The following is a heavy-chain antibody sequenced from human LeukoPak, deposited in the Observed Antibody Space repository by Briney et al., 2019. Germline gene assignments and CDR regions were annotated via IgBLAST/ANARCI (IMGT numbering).Heavy chain of an antibody. CDR1: GGSISSYY. CDR2: IYTSGST. D-gene: IGHD2-2*02. CDR3: ARLTSYCSSTSCYSGADNWFDP. Sequence: SETLSLTCTVSGGSISSYYWSWIPQPPGKGLEWIGYIYTSGSTNHNPSLKSRVTISVDTSKNQFSLKLSSVTAADTAVYYCARLTSYCSSTSCYSGADNWFDPWGQGTLVTVSS. J-gene: IGHJ5*02. V-gene: IGHV4-4*09.